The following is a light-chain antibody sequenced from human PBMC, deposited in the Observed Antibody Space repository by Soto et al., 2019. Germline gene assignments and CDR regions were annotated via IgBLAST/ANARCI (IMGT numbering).Light chain of an antibody. J-gene: IGKJ4*01. V-gene: IGKV1-33*01. Sequence: DIQMTPSPSSLSASVGDRVTITCQASQDISNYLNWYQLKPGKAPKLLIYDASNLETGVPSRFSGSGSGTDFTCTISSLQPEDIATFYCQQYGNLPLPFGGGTKVELK. CDR3: QQYGNLPLP. CDR1: QDISNY. CDR2: DAS.